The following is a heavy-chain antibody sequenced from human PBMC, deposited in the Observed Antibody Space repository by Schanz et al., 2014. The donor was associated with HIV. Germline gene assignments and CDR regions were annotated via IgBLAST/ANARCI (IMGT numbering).Heavy chain of an antibody. J-gene: IGHJ4*02. CDR1: GFTFSTCG. Sequence: QVQLVESGGGVVQPGRSLRLSCAASGFTFSTCGMHWVRQAPGTGLEWGAVIWYDGTNDHYADSVKGRFTISRDNSKNTVHLQMNSLRAEDTAMYYCAKGRWDDLLTAYFTYWGQGTLVTVSS. CDR3: AKGRWDDLLTAYFTY. V-gene: IGHV3-30*18. CDR2: IWYDGTND. D-gene: IGHD3-9*01.